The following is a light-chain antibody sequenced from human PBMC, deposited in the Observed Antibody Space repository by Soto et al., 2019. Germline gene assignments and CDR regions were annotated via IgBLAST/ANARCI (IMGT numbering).Light chain of an antibody. CDR1: SSDVGGYNY. Sequence: QSVLTQPPSASGSPGQSVTISCTGTSSDVGGYNYVSWYQQHPGKAPKLMIYDVSKRPSGVSNRFSGSKSGNTASLTISGLQAEDEAYYYGSSYTSSTLLALGTVTK. V-gene: IGLV2-8*01. CDR2: DVS. CDR3: SSYTSSTLLA. J-gene: IGLJ1*01.